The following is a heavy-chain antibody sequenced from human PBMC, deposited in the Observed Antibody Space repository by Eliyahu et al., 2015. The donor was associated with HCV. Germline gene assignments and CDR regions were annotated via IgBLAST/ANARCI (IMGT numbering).Heavy chain of an antibody. CDR1: GFNFXSFG. CDR2: MWNDGYHK. V-gene: IGHV3-33*01. D-gene: IGHD6-13*01. J-gene: IGHJ4*02. CDR3: ARGGAAVGVSGSDY. Sequence: QVHLVESGGGVVQPGXSLRLSXATSGFNFXSFGMLWVRQAPGKGLEWVAAMWNDGYHKYYSDSVRGRFTVSRDISRNTLFLEMNNLRAEDTALYYCARGGAAVGVSGSDYWGQGTLVTVSA.